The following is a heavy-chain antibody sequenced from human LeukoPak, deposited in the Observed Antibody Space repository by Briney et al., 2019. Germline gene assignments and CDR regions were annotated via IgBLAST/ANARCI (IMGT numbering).Heavy chain of an antibody. Sequence: SETLSLTCTVSGGSISSGSYYWSWIRQPAGKGLEWIGRIYTSGSTNYNPSLKSRVTISVDTSKNQFSLKLSSVTAADTAMYYCAREGVLFVTRVVIAGYFDYWGQGTLVTVSS. CDR3: AREGVLFVTRVVIAGYFDY. J-gene: IGHJ4*02. D-gene: IGHD3-3*01. CDR1: GGSISSGSYY. CDR2: IYTSGST. V-gene: IGHV4-61*02.